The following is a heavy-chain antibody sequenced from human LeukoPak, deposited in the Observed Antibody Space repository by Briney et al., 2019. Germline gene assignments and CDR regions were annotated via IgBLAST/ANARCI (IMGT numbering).Heavy chain of an antibody. J-gene: IGHJ4*02. D-gene: IGHD3-22*01. CDR1: GFTFSSYA. CDR3: ARESRFYDSSGYLDY. V-gene: IGHV3-30-3*01. CDR2: ISYDGSNK. Sequence: GGSLRLSCAASGFTFSSYAMHRVRQAPGKGLEWVAVISYDGSNKYYADSVKGRFTISRDNSKNTLYLQMNSLRAEDTAVYYCARESRFYDSSGYLDYWGQGTLVTVSS.